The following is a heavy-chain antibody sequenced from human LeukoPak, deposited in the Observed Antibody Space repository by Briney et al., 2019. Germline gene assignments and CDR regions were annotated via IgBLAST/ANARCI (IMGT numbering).Heavy chain of an antibody. CDR3: ARERAYCSSTSCRGKSDRFDP. Sequence: ASVKVSCKASGYTFSSYYMHWVRQAPGQGLEWTGIINPSGGSTSYAQKFQGRVTMTRDTSTSTVYMELSSLRSEDTAVYYCARERAYCSSTSCRGKSDRFDPWGQGTLVTVSS. D-gene: IGHD2-2*01. CDR2: INPSGGST. V-gene: IGHV1-46*01. CDR1: GYTFSSYY. J-gene: IGHJ5*02.